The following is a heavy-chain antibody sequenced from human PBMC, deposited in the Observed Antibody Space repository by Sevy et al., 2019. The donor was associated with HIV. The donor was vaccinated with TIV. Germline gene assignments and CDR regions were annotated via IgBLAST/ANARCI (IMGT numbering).Heavy chain of an antibody. V-gene: IGHV3-21*01. Sequence: GGSLRLSCAASGFTFSSYSMNWVRQAPGKGLEWVSSISSSSSYIYYADSVKGRFTISRDNAKNSLYLQMNSLRAEDTAVYYCARGSKSYDILTGYYSNYYYYYMDVWGKGTTVTVSS. CDR2: ISSSSSYI. J-gene: IGHJ6*03. CDR3: ARGSKSYDILTGYYSNYYYYYMDV. D-gene: IGHD3-9*01. CDR1: GFTFSSYS.